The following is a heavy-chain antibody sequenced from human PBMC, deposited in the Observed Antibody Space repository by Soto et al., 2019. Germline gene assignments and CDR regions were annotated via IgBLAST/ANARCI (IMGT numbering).Heavy chain of an antibody. D-gene: IGHD3-3*01. Sequence: QLQLQESGPGLVKPSETLSLTCTVSGGSISSSSYYWGWIRQPPGKGLEWIGSIYYSGSTYYNPSLKSRVTISVDTSKNQFSLKLSSVTAADTAVYYCASTYYDFWSGSIDYWGQGTLVTVSS. CDR3: ASTYYDFWSGSIDY. J-gene: IGHJ4*02. CDR1: GGSISSSSYY. CDR2: IYYSGST. V-gene: IGHV4-39*01.